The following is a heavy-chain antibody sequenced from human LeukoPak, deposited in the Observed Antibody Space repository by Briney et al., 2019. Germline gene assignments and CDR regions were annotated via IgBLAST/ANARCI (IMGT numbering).Heavy chain of an antibody. CDR1: GFTFSSHW. J-gene: IGHJ4*02. CDR3: ARDHYVRTHYYDSSGYLNY. D-gene: IGHD3-22*01. Sequence: PGGSLRLSCAASGFTFSSHWMHWVRQAPGKGLVWVSRINSDGSSTSYADSVKGRFTISRDNAKNTLYLQMNSLRAEDTAVYYCARDHYVRTHYYDSSGYLNYWGQGTLVTVSS. V-gene: IGHV3-74*01. CDR2: INSDGSST.